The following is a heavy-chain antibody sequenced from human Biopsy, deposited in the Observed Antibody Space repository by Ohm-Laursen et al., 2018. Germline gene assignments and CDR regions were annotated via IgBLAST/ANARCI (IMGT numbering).Heavy chain of an antibody. CDR1: GFTFTNYT. V-gene: IGHV3-15*01. D-gene: IGHD3-16*01. CDR3: STGGGDFYYNGMDV. CDR2: IKSKFDGETT. Sequence: GSLRLSCTASGFTFTNYTMNWVRQAPGKGLEWVGRIKSKFDGETTDYAAPVKGRFIISRDDSKSTLFLQMNSLKVEDTGVYFCSTGGGDFYYNGMDVWGQGTTVTVSS. J-gene: IGHJ6*02.